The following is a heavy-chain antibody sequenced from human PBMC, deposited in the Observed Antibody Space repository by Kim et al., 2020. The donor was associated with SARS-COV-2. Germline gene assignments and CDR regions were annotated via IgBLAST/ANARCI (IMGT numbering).Heavy chain of an antibody. CDR2: IIPILGIA. CDR3: ARRAYGSGPLPYYYGMDV. J-gene: IGHJ6*02. CDR1: GGTFSSYA. Sequence: SVKVSCKASGGTFSSYAISWVRQAPGQGLEWMGRIIPILGIANYAQKFQGRVTITADKSTSTAYMELSSLRSEDTAVYYCARRAYGSGPLPYYYGMDVWGQGTTVSVSS. V-gene: IGHV1-69*04. D-gene: IGHD3-10*01.